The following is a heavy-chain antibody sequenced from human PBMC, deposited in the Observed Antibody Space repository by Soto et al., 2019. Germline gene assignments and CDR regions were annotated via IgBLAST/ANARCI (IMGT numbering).Heavy chain of an antibody. D-gene: IGHD1-26*01. Sequence: TCTVSGGSISSGHSFWNWIRQPPGKGLEWIGYISYSGSTYYSPSLKSRPSISVDTSKNKFSLKLTSVTAADTAVYYCARAGASGVAYGMDVWGQGTTVTVSS. CDR3: ARAGASGVAYGMDV. CDR2: ISYSGST. J-gene: IGHJ6*02. V-gene: IGHV4-30-4*01. CDR1: GGSISSGHSF.